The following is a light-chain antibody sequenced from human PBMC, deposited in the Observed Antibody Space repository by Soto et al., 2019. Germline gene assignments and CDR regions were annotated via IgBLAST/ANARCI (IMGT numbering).Light chain of an antibody. J-gene: IGKJ1*01. Sequence: DLQMTQSPSSLSASVGDRVTITCRASQSISTYLNWYQQKPGKAPKLLIYAASSLQSGVPSRFSGSGSGTDFTLTISSLQPEDFASYYCLQSYSMWTFGQGTKVEVK. CDR1: QSISTY. CDR2: AAS. V-gene: IGKV1-39*01. CDR3: LQSYSMWT.